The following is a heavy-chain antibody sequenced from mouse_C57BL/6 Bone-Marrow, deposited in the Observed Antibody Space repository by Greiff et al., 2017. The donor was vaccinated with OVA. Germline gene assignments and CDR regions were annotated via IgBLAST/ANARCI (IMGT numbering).Heavy chain of an antibody. CDR1: GFSLTSYG. J-gene: IGHJ4*01. CDR3: ARKETAQAHYAMDY. D-gene: IGHD3-2*02. V-gene: IGHV2-2*01. Sequence: QVQLKQSGPGLVQPSQSLSITCTVSGFSLTSYGVHWVRQSPGKGLEWLGVIWSGGSTDYNAAFISRLSISKDNSKSQVFFKMNSLQADDTAIYYGARKETAQAHYAMDYWGQGTSVTVSS. CDR2: IWSGGST.